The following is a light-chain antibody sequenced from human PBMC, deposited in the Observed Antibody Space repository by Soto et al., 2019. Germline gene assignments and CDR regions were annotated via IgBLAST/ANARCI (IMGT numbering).Light chain of an antibody. J-gene: IGLJ1*01. CDR2: GVT. CDR1: SSDVGAYTY. CDR3: SSYAGSNIYV. V-gene: IGLV2-8*01. Sequence: QSALTQPPSASGSPGQSVTISCTGTSSDVGAYTYVSWYQQHPGKAPKLMIYGVTERPSGVPDRFSGCKSGNTSSLTVSGLQTEDEAYYYCSSYAGSNIYVFGTGTKLTVL.